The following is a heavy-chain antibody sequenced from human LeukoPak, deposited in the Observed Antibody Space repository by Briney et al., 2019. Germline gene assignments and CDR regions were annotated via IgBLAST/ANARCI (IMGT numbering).Heavy chain of an antibody. Sequence: KSSETLSLTCTVSGGSISSSSYYWGWIRQPPGKGLEWIGSIYYSGSTYYNPSLKSRVTISVDTSKNQFSLKLSSVTAADTAVYYCARNNGDYVPPRYWGQGTLVTVSS. D-gene: IGHD4-17*01. CDR3: ARNNGDYVPPRY. CDR2: IYYSGST. V-gene: IGHV4-39*07. J-gene: IGHJ4*02. CDR1: GGSISSSSYY.